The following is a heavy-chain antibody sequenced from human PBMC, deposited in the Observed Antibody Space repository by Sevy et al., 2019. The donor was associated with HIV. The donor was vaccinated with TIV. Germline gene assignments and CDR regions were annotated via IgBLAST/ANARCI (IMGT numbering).Heavy chain of an antibody. D-gene: IGHD3-22*01. V-gene: IGHV3-21*01. CDR3: VQEIGATNHV. CDR2: ISSRFYI. J-gene: IGHJ6*02. Sequence: GGSLRLSCATSGFTFSVYSMNWVRQAPGKGLEWVSSISSRFYINYADSVKGRFTISRDNAKNSLYLQMNSLRADDAAVYFCVQEIGATNHVWGQGTTVTVSS. CDR1: GFTFSVYS.